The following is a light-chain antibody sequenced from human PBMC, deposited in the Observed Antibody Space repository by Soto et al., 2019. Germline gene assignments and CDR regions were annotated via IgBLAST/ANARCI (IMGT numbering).Light chain of an antibody. J-gene: IGKJ2*01. CDR1: QSVSSNF. CDR3: QQYGGSPNT. CDR2: AAS. V-gene: IGKV3-20*01. Sequence: EIGVTQSPGTLSLSPGERATLSCRASQSVSSNFLAWYQQKPGQAPRLVIYAASHRATGIPDRFSGSGSGTDFTLTINKLEPEDFAVYYCQQYGGSPNTFGQGTRLESK.